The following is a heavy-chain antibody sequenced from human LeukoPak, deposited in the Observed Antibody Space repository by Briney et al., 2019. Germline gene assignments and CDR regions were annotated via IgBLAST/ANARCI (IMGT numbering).Heavy chain of an antibody. D-gene: IGHD2-15*01. CDR1: GFTFSRYT. CDR2: ISSNGAYI. Sequence: GWSLRLSCAASGFTFSRYTINWFRQAPGKGLEWVSSISSNGAYIYYTDSMEGRFTISRDNAKNSLSLQMDSLRAEDTAIYYCAREGGRGSSNLDYFDYWGQGMLVTVSS. V-gene: IGHV3-21*01. J-gene: IGHJ4*02. CDR3: AREGGRGSSNLDYFDY.